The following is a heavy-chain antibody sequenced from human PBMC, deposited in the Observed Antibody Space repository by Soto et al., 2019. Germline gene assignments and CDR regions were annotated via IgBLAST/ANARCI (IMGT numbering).Heavy chain of an antibody. CDR2: INVYNGNT. CDR3: ARASRGYDSSV. CDR1: GYTFTNYG. V-gene: IGHV1-18*01. J-gene: IGHJ4*02. Sequence: ASVKVSCKASGYTFTNYGISWVRQAPGQGLEWMGWINVYNGNTKYAQKVQGRVTMTTDTSPRTAYMELRSLRSDDTAVYYCARASRGYDSSVWGQGTLVPVSS. D-gene: IGHD3-22*01.